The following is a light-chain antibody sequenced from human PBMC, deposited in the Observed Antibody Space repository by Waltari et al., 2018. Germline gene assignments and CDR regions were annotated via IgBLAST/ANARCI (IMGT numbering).Light chain of an antibody. CDR3: YSKDTDGGSQGK. CDR1: GLPKQY. V-gene: IGLV3-10*01. CDR2: DDN. J-gene: IGLJ2*01. Sequence: YDLTQPPSVSVSPGQTAAITCPGDGLPKQYTFWYQQKSGHATLLVMYDDNKRPSGIPGRFSGSSAGTVATLTITGAQVDDEADYYCYSKDTDGGSQGKIGGGTKLTVL.